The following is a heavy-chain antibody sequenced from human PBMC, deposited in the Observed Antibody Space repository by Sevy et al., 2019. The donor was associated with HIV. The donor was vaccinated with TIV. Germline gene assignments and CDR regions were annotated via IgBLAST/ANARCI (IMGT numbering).Heavy chain of an antibody. Sequence: GGSLRLSCAASGFTFSSYSMNWVRQAPGKGLEWVSSISSSSSYIYYADSVKGRFTISRDNSKNTLYLQMNSLRAEDTAVYYCARDLVYYYGSGSYMYYGMDVWGQRTTVTVSS. CDR3: ARDLVYYYGSGSYMYYGMDV. D-gene: IGHD3-10*01. V-gene: IGHV3-21*01. J-gene: IGHJ6*02. CDR2: ISSSSSYI. CDR1: GFTFSSYS.